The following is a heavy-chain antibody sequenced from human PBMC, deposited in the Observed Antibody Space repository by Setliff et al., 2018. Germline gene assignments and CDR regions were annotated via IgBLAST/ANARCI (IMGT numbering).Heavy chain of an antibody. CDR1: GGSFSGYY. D-gene: IGHD4-4*01. Sequence: SETLSLTCAVYGGSFSGYYWSWIRQPPGKGLEWIGEINHSGSTNYNPSLKNRVTISVDTSKNQFSLKLSSVTAADTAVYYCARAYSYSYYYMDVWGKGTTVTVSS. V-gene: IGHV4-34*01. CDR3: ARAYSYSYYYMDV. CDR2: INHSGST. J-gene: IGHJ6*03.